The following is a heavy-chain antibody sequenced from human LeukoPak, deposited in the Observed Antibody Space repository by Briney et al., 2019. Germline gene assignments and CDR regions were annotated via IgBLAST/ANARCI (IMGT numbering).Heavy chain of an antibody. CDR2: INHSGST. Sequence: SETLSLTCAVYGGSFSGYYWSWIRQPPGKGLEWIGEINHSGSTNYNPSLKSRVTISVDTSKNQFSLKLSSVTAADTAVYYCARTTGGGARDYCYYYMDVWGKGTTVTVSS. D-gene: IGHD1-26*01. V-gene: IGHV4-34*01. CDR1: GGSFSGYY. J-gene: IGHJ6*03. CDR3: ARTTGGGARDYCYYYMDV.